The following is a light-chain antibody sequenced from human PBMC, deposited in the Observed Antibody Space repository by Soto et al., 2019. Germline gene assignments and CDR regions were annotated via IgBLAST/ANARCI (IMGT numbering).Light chain of an antibody. CDR1: SSDVGGYNY. J-gene: IGLJ1*01. Sequence: SVLTQPASVSGSPGQSITTSCTGTSSDVGGYNYVSWYQHHPGKAPKLLIYDVSNRPSGISNRFSGSKSDNTASLTISGLQPEDEADYYCSSYTTSNTRQIVFGTGTKVTVL. CDR2: DVS. CDR3: SSYTTSNTRQIV. V-gene: IGLV2-14*03.